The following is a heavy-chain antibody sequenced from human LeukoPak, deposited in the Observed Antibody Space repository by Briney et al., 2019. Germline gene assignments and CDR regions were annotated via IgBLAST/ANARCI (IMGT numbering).Heavy chain of an antibody. Sequence: SETLSLTCAVYGGSFSGYYWSWIRQPAGKGLEWIGRIYTSGSTNYNPSLKSRVAISVDTSKNQFSLKLSSVTAADTAVYYCARDLSDSSYDYWGQGTLVTVSS. CDR1: GGSFSGYY. CDR2: IYTSGST. CDR3: ARDLSDSSYDY. J-gene: IGHJ4*02. V-gene: IGHV4-4*07. D-gene: IGHD3-22*01.